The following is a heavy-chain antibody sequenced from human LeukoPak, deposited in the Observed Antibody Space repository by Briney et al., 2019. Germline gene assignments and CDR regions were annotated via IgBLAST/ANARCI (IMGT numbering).Heavy chain of an antibody. J-gene: IGHJ4*02. Sequence: GESLKISCKGSGYSFTSYWIGWVRQMPGKGLEWMGIIYPGDSDTRYSPSFQGQVTISAAKSISTAYLQWSSLKASATAMYSCARLMVITTPFDYWGQGTLVTVSS. CDR2: IYPGDSDT. CDR1: GYSFTSYW. D-gene: IGHD3-22*01. V-gene: IGHV5-51*01. CDR3: ARLMVITTPFDY.